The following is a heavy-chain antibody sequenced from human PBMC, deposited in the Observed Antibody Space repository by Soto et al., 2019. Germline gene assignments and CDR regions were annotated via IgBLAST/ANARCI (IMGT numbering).Heavy chain of an antibody. D-gene: IGHD3-16*02. CDR2: IFSNDEK. CDR3: ARLYYDYIWGSYRYFDY. J-gene: IGHJ4*02. V-gene: IGHV2-26*01. CDR1: GFSLSNARMG. Sequence: QVTLKESGPVLVNPTETLTLTCTVSGFSLSNARMGVSWIRQPPGKALEWLAHIFSNDEKSYSTSLKSRLTISKDTSKSQVVLTMTNMDPVDTATYYCARLYYDYIWGSYRYFDYWGQGTLVTVSS.